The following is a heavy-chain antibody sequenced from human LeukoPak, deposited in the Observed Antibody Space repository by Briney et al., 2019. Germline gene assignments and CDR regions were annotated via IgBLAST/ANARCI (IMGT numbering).Heavy chain of an antibody. CDR3: ANYGNSGWVIDN. D-gene: IGHD6-19*01. CDR1: GGSIGSNY. V-gene: IGHV4-59*08. CDR2: IYYTGGT. Sequence: SETLSLTCTVSGGSIGSNYWTWIRQPPGKGLEYIGYIYYTGGTNYNPSLKSRVTISVDTSKNQFSLKLTSVTAADTAVYFCANYGNSGWVIDNWGQGTLVTVSS. J-gene: IGHJ4*02.